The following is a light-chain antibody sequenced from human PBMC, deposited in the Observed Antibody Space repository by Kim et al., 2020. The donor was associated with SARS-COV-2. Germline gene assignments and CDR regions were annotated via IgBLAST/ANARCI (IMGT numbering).Light chain of an antibody. CDR1: SIRSYY. CDR2: GKN. CDR3: NSRDSNDNVV. Sequence: VALGQTARITCQGDSIRSYYATWYQQKPGHAPILVIYGKNNRPSGVPDRLSGSSSGNTASLTITGTQAGDEADYYCNSRDSNDNVVFGGGTKLTVL. J-gene: IGLJ2*01. V-gene: IGLV3-19*01.